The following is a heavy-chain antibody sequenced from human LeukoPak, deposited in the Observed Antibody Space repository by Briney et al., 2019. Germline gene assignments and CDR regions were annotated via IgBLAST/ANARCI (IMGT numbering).Heavy chain of an antibody. CDR3: AKEVKYYYGSGSYIDY. CDR2: ISGSGGST. Sequence: GGTLRLSCAASGFTFSSYGMSWVRQAPGKGLEWVSAISGSGGSTYYADSVKGRFTISRDNSKNTLYLQMNSLRAEDTAVYYCAKEVKYYYGSGSYIDYWGQGTLVTVSS. D-gene: IGHD3-10*01. V-gene: IGHV3-23*01. J-gene: IGHJ4*02. CDR1: GFTFSSYG.